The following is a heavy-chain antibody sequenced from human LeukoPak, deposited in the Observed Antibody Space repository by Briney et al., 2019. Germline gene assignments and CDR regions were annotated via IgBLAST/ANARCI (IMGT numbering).Heavy chain of an antibody. CDR2: ISGSGGST. CDR3: AKVSEEGAYSSGWYVEGYYFDY. V-gene: IGHV3-23*01. Sequence: PGASLRLSCAASGFTFSGYAMSWVRQAPGKGLEWVSAISGSGGSTYYADSVKGRFTISRDNSKNTLYLQMNSLRAEDTAVYYCAKVSEEGAYSSGWYVEGYYFDYWGQGTLVTVSS. D-gene: IGHD6-19*01. CDR1: GFTFSGYA. J-gene: IGHJ4*02.